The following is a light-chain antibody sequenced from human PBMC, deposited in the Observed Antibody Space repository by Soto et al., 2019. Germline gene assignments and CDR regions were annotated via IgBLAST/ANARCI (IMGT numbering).Light chain of an antibody. CDR2: SAS. V-gene: IGKV1-39*01. CDR3: QQTYSIPIT. Sequence: DIQMTQSPSSLAASVGDRVTITCRTSQNIRSYLNWYQQKPGKGPRLLIHSASSLQSGVPSRFSGSGSGTDFTLTIISLQPEDFAVYYCQQTYSIPITFGQGTRLEIK. CDR1: QNIRSY. J-gene: IGKJ5*01.